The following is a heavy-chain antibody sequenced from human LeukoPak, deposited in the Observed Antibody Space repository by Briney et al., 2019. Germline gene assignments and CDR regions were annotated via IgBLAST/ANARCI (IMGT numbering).Heavy chain of an antibody. CDR3: ARQHDILDY. V-gene: IGHV4-59*08. Sequence: SETLSLTCTVSGVSISSYYWSWIRQPPGKGLEWIGYIYYSGSTNYNPSLKSRVTISVDTSKNQFSLKLTSVTAADTAVYYCARQHDILDYWGQGTLVTVSS. CDR1: GVSISSYY. J-gene: IGHJ4*02. D-gene: IGHD3-9*01. CDR2: IYYSGST.